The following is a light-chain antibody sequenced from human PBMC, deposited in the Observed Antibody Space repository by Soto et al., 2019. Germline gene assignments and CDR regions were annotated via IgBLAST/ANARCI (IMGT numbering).Light chain of an antibody. V-gene: IGLV1-44*01. CDR3: AAWDDSLNRPA. Sequence: QSVLTQPPSASGTPGQRVTISCSGSSSNIGGNTVNWYQQIPGTAPKLLIYSNSQRPSGVPDRFSGSKSGSSASLAISGLQSEDEADYYCAAWDDSLNRPAFGGGTQLTVL. CDR1: SSNIGGNT. CDR2: SNS. J-gene: IGLJ7*01.